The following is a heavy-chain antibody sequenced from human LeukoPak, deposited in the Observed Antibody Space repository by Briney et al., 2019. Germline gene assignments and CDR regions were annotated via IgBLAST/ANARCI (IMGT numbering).Heavy chain of an antibody. CDR1: GYSLTQIS. D-gene: IGHD3-3*01. CDR2: FDPVDGET. CDR3: AILLEDYAFSTGSAKDY. V-gene: IGHV1-24*01. Sequence: ASVKVSCKVSGYSLTQISVHWVRQGIGRGLEWMGGFDPVDGETIYAQKFQGRVTMTENTSTDTAYMELSSLRSDDTAVYYCAILLEDYAFSTGSAKDYWGQGTLVTVSS. J-gene: IGHJ4*02.